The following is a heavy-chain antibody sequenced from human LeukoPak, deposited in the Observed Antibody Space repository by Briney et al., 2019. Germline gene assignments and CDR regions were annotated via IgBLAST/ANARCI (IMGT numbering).Heavy chain of an antibody. J-gene: IGHJ5*02. CDR1: GGSFSGYY. CDR3: ASRMVVATHWFDP. D-gene: IGHD2-15*01. V-gene: IGHV4-34*01. CDR2: INHSGST. Sequence: PSETLSLTCAVYGGSFSGYYWSWIRQPPGKGLEWIGEINHSGSTNYNPSLKSRVTISVDTSKNQFSLKLSSVTAADTAVYYCASRMVVATHWFDPWGQGTLVTVSS.